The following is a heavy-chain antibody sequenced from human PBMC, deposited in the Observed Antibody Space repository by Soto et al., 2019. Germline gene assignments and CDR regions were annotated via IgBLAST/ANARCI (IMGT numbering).Heavy chain of an antibody. J-gene: IGHJ5*02. CDR1: GGAFRSYF. V-gene: IGHV4-59*01. CDR2: IHSSGRS. CDR3: ARDDPFDP. Sequence: QVRLRESGPQVVKPSATLSLNCNVSGGAFRSYFRSWIRQSPGKGLEWIGNIHSSGRSNYNPSFKSRVSMSIDPSKNQFSVRLTSVTPADTAVYYCARDDPFDPWGQGILVTVSS.